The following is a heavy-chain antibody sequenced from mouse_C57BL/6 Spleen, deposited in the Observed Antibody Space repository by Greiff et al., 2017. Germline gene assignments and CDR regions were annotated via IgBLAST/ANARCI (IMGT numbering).Heavy chain of an antibody. CDR3: ARRFAY. Sequence: EVKVVESGGGLVKPGGSLKLSCAASGFTFSDYGMHWVRQAPEKGLEWVAYISSGSSTIYYADTVKGRFTLSRDNAKSTLFLQMTSLRSGDTAMYYCARRFAYWGQGTLVTVAA. J-gene: IGHJ3*01. CDR1: GFTFSDYG. V-gene: IGHV5-17*01. CDR2: ISSGSSTI.